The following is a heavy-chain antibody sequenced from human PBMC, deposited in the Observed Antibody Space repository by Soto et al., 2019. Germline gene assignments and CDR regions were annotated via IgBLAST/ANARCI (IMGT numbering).Heavy chain of an antibody. Sequence: QDQLVQSGAEVKKPGASVTVSCKASGYSFTNYGVTWVRQAPGQGLEWMGWISAFNGNTHYAQNLQGRVTMTTDASTSTDYMELRSLRSEDTAVYYCARDRGVAPPVAGNTHYYYMDVWGKGTTVTVSS. CDR3: ARDRGVAPPVAGNTHYYYMDV. CDR2: ISAFNGNT. CDR1: GYSFTNYG. J-gene: IGHJ6*03. V-gene: IGHV1-18*01. D-gene: IGHD6-19*01.